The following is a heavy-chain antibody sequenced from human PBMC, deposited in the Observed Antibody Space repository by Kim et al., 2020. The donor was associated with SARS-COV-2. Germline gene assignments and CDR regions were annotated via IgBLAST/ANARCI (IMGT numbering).Heavy chain of an antibody. J-gene: IGHJ4*02. Sequence: GGSLRLSCTTSGFTFTGHAMSWVRQAPGKGLEWVSSIDGSDGTTYYVDSVRGRSTISRDDSKNTLYLQMSALRGDDTAVYYCMKGGWGWIWDHWGQGTLVTVSS. CDR1: GFTFTGHA. CDR2: IDGSDGTT. CDR3: MKGGWGWIWDH. V-gene: IGHV3-23*01. D-gene: IGHD2-21*01.